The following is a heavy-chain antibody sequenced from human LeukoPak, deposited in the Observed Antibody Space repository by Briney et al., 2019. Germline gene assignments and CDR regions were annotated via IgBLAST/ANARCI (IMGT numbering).Heavy chain of an antibody. Sequence: RGSLRLSCAASGFTVSSNYMSWVRQAPGKGLEWVSVIYSGGSTYYADSVKGRFTISRDNSKNTLYLQMNSLRAEDTAVYYCASQTTVKYYFDYWGQGTLVTVSS. J-gene: IGHJ4*02. CDR3: ASQTTVKYYFDY. V-gene: IGHV3-53*01. D-gene: IGHD4-17*01. CDR1: GFTVSSNY. CDR2: IYSGGST.